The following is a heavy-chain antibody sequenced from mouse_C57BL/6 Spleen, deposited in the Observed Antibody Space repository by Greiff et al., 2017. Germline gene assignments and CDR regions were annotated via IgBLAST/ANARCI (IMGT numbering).Heavy chain of an antibody. CDR3: ARGYYDYDGGPFDY. D-gene: IGHD2-4*01. CDR2: ISDGGSYT. V-gene: IGHV5-4*03. Sequence: EVMLVESGGGLVKPGGSLKLSCAASGFTFSSYAMSWVRQTPEKRLEWVATISDGGSYTYYPDNVKGRFPISRDNAKNNLYQQMSHLKSEDTAMYYGARGYYDYDGGPFDYWGQGTTLTVSS. CDR1: GFTFSSYA. J-gene: IGHJ2*01.